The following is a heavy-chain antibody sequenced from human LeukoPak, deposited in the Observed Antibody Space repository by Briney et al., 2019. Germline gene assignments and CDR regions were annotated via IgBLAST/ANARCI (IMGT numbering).Heavy chain of an antibody. CDR3: ARSIGAAYFDN. J-gene: IGHJ4*02. CDR1: GFTFSNAW. V-gene: IGHV3-21*01. CDR2: ISSGSNDI. D-gene: IGHD6-13*01. Sequence: GGSLRLSCAASGFTFSNAWMSWVRQAPGKGLEWGSFISSGSNDIYYADSVKGRFTISRDNAKNSLYLEMNSLRAEDTAVYYCARSIGAAYFDNWGQGTLVTVSS.